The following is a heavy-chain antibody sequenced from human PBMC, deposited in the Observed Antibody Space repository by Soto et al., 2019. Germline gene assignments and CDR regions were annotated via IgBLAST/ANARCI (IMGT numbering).Heavy chain of an antibody. V-gene: IGHV1-2*02. CDR1: GYTFTGYY. J-gene: IGHJ5*01. D-gene: IGHD2-2*01. Sequence: GASVKVSFKASGYTFTGYYMHWVRQAPGQGPEYMGWINPNSGDTNYAQRFQGRVTMTTDTSITTAYMELSRLRSDDTAVYYCARPYCSSNSCHNWFDSWGQGTLVTVSS. CDR3: ARPYCSSNSCHNWFDS. CDR2: INPNSGDT.